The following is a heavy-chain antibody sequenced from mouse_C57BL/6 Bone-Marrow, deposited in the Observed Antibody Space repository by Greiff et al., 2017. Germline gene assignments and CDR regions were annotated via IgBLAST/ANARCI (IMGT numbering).Heavy chain of an antibody. CDR3: ARCGRDY. CDR1: GYTFTDYY. V-gene: IGHV1-19*01. Sequence: EVQLVESGPVLVKPGASVKMSCKASGYTFTDYYMNWVKQSHGKSLEWIGVINPYNGGTSYNQKFKGKATLTVDKSSSTAYMELNSLTSEDSAVYYCARCGRDYWGQGTTLTVSS. D-gene: IGHD1-1*01. CDR2: INPYNGGT. J-gene: IGHJ2*01.